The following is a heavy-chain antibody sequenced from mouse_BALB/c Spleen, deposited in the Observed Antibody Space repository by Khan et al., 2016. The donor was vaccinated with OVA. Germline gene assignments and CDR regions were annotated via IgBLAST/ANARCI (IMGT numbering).Heavy chain of an antibody. CDR1: GFTFSNHA. CDR3: ARDYWLAY. J-gene: IGHJ3*01. Sequence: VKLVESGGGLVKPGGSLKLSCAASGFTFSNHAMSWVRQTPEKRLEWVASISSDASTYYPAGVKGRLTISCVKARNILYLQMSSRRSEETARYYCARDYWLAYWGQGTLVTVSA. V-gene: IGHV5-6-5*01. CDR2: ISSDAST.